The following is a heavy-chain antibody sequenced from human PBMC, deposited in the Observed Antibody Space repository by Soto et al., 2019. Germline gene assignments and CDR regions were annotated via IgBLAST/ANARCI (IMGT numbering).Heavy chain of an antibody. CDR2: ISYDGSNK. Sequence: QVQLVESGGGVVQPGRSLRLSCAASGFTFSSYGMHWVRQAPGKGLEWVAVISYDGSNKYYADSVKGRFTISRDNSXNXLXXQVNSLSADETAVYYCAKGGGIQDSLGYDYYGMDVWGQWTTVTVSS. CDR3: AKGGGIQDSLGYDYYGMDV. D-gene: IGHD5-18*01. CDR1: GFTFSSYG. V-gene: IGHV3-30*18. J-gene: IGHJ6*02.